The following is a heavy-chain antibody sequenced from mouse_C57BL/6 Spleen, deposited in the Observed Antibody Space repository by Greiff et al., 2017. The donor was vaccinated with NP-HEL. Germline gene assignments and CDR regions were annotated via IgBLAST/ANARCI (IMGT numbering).Heavy chain of an antibody. CDR3: ARDWDENYFDY. V-gene: IGHV1-26*01. CDR2: INPNNGGT. J-gene: IGHJ2*01. CDR1: GYTFTDYY. D-gene: IGHD4-1*01. Sequence: EVQLQQSGPELVKPGASVKISCKASGYTFTDYYMNWVKQSHGKSLEWIGDINPNNGGTSYNQKFKGKATLTVDKSSSTAYMELRSLTSEDSAVYYCARDWDENYFDYWGQGTTLTVSS.